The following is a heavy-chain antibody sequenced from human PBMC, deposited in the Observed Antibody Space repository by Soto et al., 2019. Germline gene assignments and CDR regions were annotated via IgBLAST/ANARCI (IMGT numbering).Heavy chain of an antibody. CDR3: ARGIYSKVGATIWFDP. D-gene: IGHD1-26*01. CDR2: IYTSGST. CDR1: GGSINSYY. J-gene: IGHJ5*02. Sequence: NPSETLSLTCTVSGGSINSYYWSWIRQPAGKGLEWIGRIYTSGSTNYNPSLKSRVTMSVDTFKNRFSLKLSSVTAADTAVYYCARGIYSKVGATIWFDPWGQGTLVTVSS. V-gene: IGHV4-4*07.